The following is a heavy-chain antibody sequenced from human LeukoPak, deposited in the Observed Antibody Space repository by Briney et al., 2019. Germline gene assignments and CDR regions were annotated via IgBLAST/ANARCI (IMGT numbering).Heavy chain of an antibody. CDR2: IYYSGST. Sequence: KPSETLSLTCTVSGGSISNYYWSWIRQPPGKGLEWIGYIYYSGSTNYNPSLKSRVTISVDTSKSQFSLKLSSVTAADTAVYYCARVGGSGSYLHWFDPWGQGTLVTVSS. D-gene: IGHD3-10*01. CDR1: GGSISNYY. J-gene: IGHJ5*02. CDR3: ARVGGSGSYLHWFDP. V-gene: IGHV4-59*01.